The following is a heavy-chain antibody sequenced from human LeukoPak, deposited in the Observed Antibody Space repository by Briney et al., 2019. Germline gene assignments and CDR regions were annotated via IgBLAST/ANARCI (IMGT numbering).Heavy chain of an antibody. J-gene: IGHJ4*01. CDR3: ARGTGDSYDTIWVDY. CDR1: GGSFSGYY. V-gene: IGHV4-34*01. D-gene: IGHD5-18*01. CDR2: IINSVST. Sequence: PSETLSPTCAVDGGSFSGYYWTWIRQPPGKWLEWVGAIINSVSTTFNPSLKSRVTISLDPSKNQFSLKVPSVTPTDTAVYYCARGTGDSYDTIWVDYWGRGTLVTVSS.